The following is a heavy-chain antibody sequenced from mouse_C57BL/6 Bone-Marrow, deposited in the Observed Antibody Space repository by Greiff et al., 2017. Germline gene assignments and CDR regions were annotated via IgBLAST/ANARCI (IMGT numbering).Heavy chain of an antibody. Sequence: EVQVVESGGGLVQPKGSLKLSCAASGFSFNTYAMNWVRQAPGKGLEWVARIRSKSNNYATYYADSVKDRFTISRDDSESMLYLQMNNLKTEDTAMYYCVREGGSSDEAYWGQGTLVTVSA. D-gene: IGHD1-1*01. CDR3: VREGGSSDEAY. V-gene: IGHV10-1*01. CDR2: IRSKSNNYAT. J-gene: IGHJ3*01. CDR1: GFSFNTYA.